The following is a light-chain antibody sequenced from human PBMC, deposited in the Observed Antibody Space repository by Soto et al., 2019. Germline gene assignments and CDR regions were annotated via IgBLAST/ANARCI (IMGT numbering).Light chain of an antibody. CDR3: QQLNAYPLT. CDR1: QSISTW. J-gene: IGKJ5*01. CDR2: GAS. V-gene: IGKV1-5*01. Sequence: DIQMTQSPSTLSASVGDRVTITCLASQSISTWLAWYQQKPGKAPKVLIYGASTLQSGVPSRFRGSGSATDLTLTISNLQPEDFATYYCQQLNAYPLTFGKGTRLQI.